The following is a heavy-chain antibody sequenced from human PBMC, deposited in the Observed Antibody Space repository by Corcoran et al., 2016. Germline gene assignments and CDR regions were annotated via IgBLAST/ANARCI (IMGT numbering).Heavy chain of an antibody. CDR2: INPSGGST. CDR1: GYTFSSYY. Sequence: QVQLVQSGAEVKKPGASVKVSCKASGYTFSSYYMHWVRQAPGQGLEWIGIINPSGGSTSYAQKFQGRVTMTRDTSTSTVYMELSSLRSEDTAVYYCAREGVLWLYFQHWGQGTLVTVSS. D-gene: IGHD3-10*01. CDR3: AREGVLWLYFQH. V-gene: IGHV1-46*01. J-gene: IGHJ1*01.